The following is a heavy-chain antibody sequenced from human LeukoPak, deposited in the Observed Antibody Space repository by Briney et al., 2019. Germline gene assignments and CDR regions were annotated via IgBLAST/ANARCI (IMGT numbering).Heavy chain of an antibody. V-gene: IGHV1-18*01. CDR1: GYTFTSYD. D-gene: IGHD1-26*01. CDR2: ISAYNGNT. Sequence: ASVKVSCKAPGYTFTSYDFNWVRQAPGQGLEWMGWISAYNGNTNYAQKLQGRVTMTTDTSTSTAYMELRSLRSDDTAVYYCARVGYSGSYDTSYWGQGTLVTVSS. CDR3: ARVGYSGSYDTSY. J-gene: IGHJ4*02.